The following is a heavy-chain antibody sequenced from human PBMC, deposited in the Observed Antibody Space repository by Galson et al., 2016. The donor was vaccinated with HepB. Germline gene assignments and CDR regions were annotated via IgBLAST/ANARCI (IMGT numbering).Heavy chain of an antibody. Sequence: SLRLSCAASGFMFRNYIMNWVRQAPGKGLEWVAVISYDGSNKYYADSVKGRFTISRDNSKNTLFLQMNSLRVEDTAVYHCVRESERGFDSWGRGTLVTVSS. CDR3: VRESERGFDS. CDR1: GFMFRNYI. D-gene: IGHD3-10*01. CDR2: ISYDGSNK. V-gene: IGHV3-30*03. J-gene: IGHJ4*02.